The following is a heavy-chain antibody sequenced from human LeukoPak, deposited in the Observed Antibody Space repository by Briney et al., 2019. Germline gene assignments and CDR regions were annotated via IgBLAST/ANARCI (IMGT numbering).Heavy chain of an antibody. CDR1: GFTFSSYS. CDR2: IRSSSSYI. V-gene: IGHV3-21*04. CDR3: AKDRAYYYDSSGPY. D-gene: IGHD3-22*01. Sequence: GGSLRLSCAASGFTFSSYSMNWVRQAPGKGLEWVSSIRSSSSYIYYADSVKGRFTISRDNSKNTLYLQMNSLRAEDTAVYYCAKDRAYYYDSSGPYWGQGTLVTVSS. J-gene: IGHJ4*02.